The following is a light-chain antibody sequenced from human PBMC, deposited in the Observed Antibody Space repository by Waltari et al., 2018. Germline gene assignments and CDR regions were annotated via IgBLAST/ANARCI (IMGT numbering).Light chain of an antibody. CDR1: QVISNS. CDR3: QQYFTIALA. Sequence: EIQMTQAPSTLSASVGDRVTITCRASQVISNSLAWYQQKPGKAPKLLLYAASILESGVPSRFSGSGSGTDYTLTISSLQPEDFATYYCQQYFTIALAFGGGTKVEIE. J-gene: IGKJ4*01. V-gene: IGKV1-NL1*01. CDR2: AAS.